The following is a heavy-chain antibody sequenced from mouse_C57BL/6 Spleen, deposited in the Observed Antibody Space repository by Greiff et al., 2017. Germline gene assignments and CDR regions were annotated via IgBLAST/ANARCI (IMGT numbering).Heavy chain of an antibody. CDR1: GYTFTSYG. CDR3: VLDSSGPY. D-gene: IGHD3-2*02. V-gene: IGHV1-81*01. J-gene: IGHJ3*01. CDR2: IYPRSGNT. Sequence: QVQLQQSGAELARPGASVKLSCKASGYTFTSYGISWVKQSTGQGLEWIGEIYPRSGNTYYNEKFKGKATLTADKSSRTAYMELLSLTSEDSAVYFCVLDSSGPYWGQGTLVTVSA.